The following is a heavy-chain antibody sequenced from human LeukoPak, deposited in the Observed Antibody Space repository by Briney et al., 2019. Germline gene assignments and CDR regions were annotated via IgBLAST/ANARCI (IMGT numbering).Heavy chain of an antibody. V-gene: IGHV1-2*02. D-gene: IGHD2-2*01. CDR2: INPNSGGT. J-gene: IGHJ6*03. CDR1: GYTFTGYY. Sequence: ASVKFSCKASGYTFTGYYMHWVRQAPGQGLEWMGWINPNSGGTNYAQKLQGRVTMTRDTSISTASMELSRLRSDDTAVYYCARTYCSSTNCYANYYYYYMDVWGKGTTVTVSS. CDR3: ARTYCSSTNCYANYYYYYMDV.